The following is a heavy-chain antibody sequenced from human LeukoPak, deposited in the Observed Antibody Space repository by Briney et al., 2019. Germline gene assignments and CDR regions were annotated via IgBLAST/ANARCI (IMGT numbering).Heavy chain of an antibody. V-gene: IGHV3-23*01. CDR3: AKDGRWAFDI. J-gene: IGHJ3*02. CDR1: GFTFSRNG. CDR2: ISGSGGST. Sequence: GGTLRLSCAASGFTFSRNGMTWVRQAPGKGLEWVSAISGSGGSTYYADSVKGRFTISRDNSKNTLYLQMNSLRAEDTAVYYCAKDGRWAFDIWGQGTMVTVSS. D-gene: IGHD4-23*01.